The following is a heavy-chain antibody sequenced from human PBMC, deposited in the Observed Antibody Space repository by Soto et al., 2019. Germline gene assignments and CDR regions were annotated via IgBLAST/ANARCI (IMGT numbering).Heavy chain of an antibody. CDR3: ASGGQGYDFWSGYSSEDYFDY. CDR1: GGSVSSYY. J-gene: IGHJ4*02. V-gene: IGHV4-59*02. CDR2: ISYSGST. D-gene: IGHD3-3*01. Sequence: SETLSLTCSVSGGSVSSYYWSWIRQPPGKGLEWIGYISYSGSTNYNPSLKNRVTISVDTSKNQFSLKLSSVTAADTAVYYCASGGQGYDFWSGYSSEDYFDYWGQGTSVPVSS.